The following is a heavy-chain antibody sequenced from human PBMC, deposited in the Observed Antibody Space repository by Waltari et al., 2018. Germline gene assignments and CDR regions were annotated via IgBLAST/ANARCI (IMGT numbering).Heavy chain of an antibody. CDR3: AREGVLLWFGELLDYYGMDV. Sequence: QVQLVQSGAEVKKPGSSVKVSCKASGGNFSSYAISWVRQAPGPGLEWMGGIIPIFGTANYAQKFQGRVTITADESTSTAYMELSSLRSEDTAVYYCAREGVLLWFGELLDYYGMDVWGQGTTVTVSS. CDR2: IIPIFGTA. J-gene: IGHJ6*02. V-gene: IGHV1-69*01. CDR1: GGNFSSYA. D-gene: IGHD3-10*01.